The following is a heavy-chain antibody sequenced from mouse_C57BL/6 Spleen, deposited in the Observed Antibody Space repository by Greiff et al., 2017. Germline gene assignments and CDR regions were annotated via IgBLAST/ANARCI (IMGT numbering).Heavy chain of an antibody. J-gene: IGHJ4*01. V-gene: IGHV3-6*01. Sequence: EVKLMESGPGLVKPSQSLSLTCSVTGYSITSGYYWNWIRQFPGNKLEWMGYISYDGSNNYNPSLKNRISITRDTSKNQFFLKLNSVTTEDTATYYCARVGCNYDDYYAMDYWGQGTSVTVSS. CDR2: ISYDGSN. CDR1: GYSITSGYY. CDR3: ARVGCNYDDYYAMDY. D-gene: IGHD2-1*01.